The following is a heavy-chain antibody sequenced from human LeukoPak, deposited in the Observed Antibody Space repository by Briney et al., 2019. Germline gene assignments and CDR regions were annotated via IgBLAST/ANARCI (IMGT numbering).Heavy chain of an antibody. CDR1: GGSISSGDYY. V-gene: IGHV4-30-4*08. Sequence: SQTLSLTCTVSGGSISSGDYYWSWIRQPPWKGLEWVGYIYYSGSTYYNPSLKSRVTISVDTSKNQFSLKLSSVTAADTAVYYCARELPYYDYAWGSYRIIDYWGQGTLVTVSS. D-gene: IGHD3-16*02. J-gene: IGHJ4*02. CDR3: ARELPYYDYAWGSYRIIDY. CDR2: IYYSGST.